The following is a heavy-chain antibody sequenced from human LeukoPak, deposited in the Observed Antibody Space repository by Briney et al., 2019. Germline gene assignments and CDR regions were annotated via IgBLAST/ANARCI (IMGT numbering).Heavy chain of an antibody. CDR2: ISSSSSYI. V-gene: IGHV3-21*01. D-gene: IGHD2-2*01. Sequence: GGSPRLSCAASGFTFSSYSMNWVRQAPGKGLEWVSSISSSSSYIYYADSVKGRFTISRDNAKNSLYLQMNSLRAEDTAVYYCARDRSIVVVPAAISDIWGQGTMVTVSS. CDR3: ARDRSIVVVPAAISDI. J-gene: IGHJ3*02. CDR1: GFTFSSYS.